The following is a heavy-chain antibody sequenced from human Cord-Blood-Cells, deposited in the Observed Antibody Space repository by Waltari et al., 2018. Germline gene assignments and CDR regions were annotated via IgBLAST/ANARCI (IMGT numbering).Heavy chain of an antibody. CDR3: ARASGIAALDY. Sequence: QVQLQESGPGLVKPSETLSLTCTVSGGSISSYYWNWIRQPPGKGLEWIGYIYYSGSTNYYPSLKSRVTISVDTSKNQFSLKLSSVTAADTAVYYCARASGIAALDYWGQGTLVTVSS. D-gene: IGHD6-13*01. J-gene: IGHJ4*02. CDR2: IYYSGST. CDR1: GGSISSYY. V-gene: IGHV4-59*01.